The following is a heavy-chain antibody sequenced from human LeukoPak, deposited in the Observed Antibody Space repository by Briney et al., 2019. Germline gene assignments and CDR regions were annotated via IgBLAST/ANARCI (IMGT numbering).Heavy chain of an antibody. J-gene: IGHJ4*02. CDR1: GYTFTGYY. D-gene: IGHD3-10*01. V-gene: IGHV1-2*02. CDR3: ARSSMVRGIIITGKFDY. Sequence: GASVKVSCKASGYTFTGYYMHWVRQAPGQGLEWMGWINPNSGGTNYAQKLQGRVTVTTDTSTSTAYMELRSLRSDDTAVYYCARSSMVRGIIITGKFDYWGQGTLVTVSS. CDR2: INPNSGGT.